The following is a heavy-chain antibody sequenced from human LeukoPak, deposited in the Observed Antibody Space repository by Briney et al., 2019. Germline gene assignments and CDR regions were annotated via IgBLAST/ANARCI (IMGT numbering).Heavy chain of an antibody. CDR2: IKEDGSEK. Sequence: GGSLRLSCAASGFTFSRYWMSWVRQAPGKGLEWVANIKEDGSEKYYVDSVKGRLTISRDNAKNSLYLQMNSLRAEDTAVYYCARAVASNWFDPWGQGTLVTVSS. CDR3: ARAVASNWFDP. D-gene: IGHD2-15*01. CDR1: GFTFSRYW. J-gene: IGHJ5*02. V-gene: IGHV3-7*04.